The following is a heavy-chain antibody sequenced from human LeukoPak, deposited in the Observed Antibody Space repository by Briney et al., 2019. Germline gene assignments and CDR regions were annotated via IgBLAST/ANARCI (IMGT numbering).Heavy chain of an antibody. J-gene: IGHJ5*02. CDR2: ISGTGSST. Sequence: GGSLRLSCEASGFTFGNYAMNGAGQAPGKGLEGFSTISGTGSSTYYADSAKGRFTISRDNSKDTLFLQLNSLTAADTAMYFCAKASVAIPQYCNSWGQGTLVTVSS. CDR1: GFTFGNYA. D-gene: IGHD2-2*02. CDR3: AKASVAIPQYCNS. V-gene: IGHV3-23*01.